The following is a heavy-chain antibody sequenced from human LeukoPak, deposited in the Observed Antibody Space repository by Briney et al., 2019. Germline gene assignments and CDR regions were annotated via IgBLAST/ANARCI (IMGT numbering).Heavy chain of an antibody. CDR1: GGSISSSSYY. J-gene: IGHJ1*01. D-gene: IGHD4-17*01. CDR3: ATRTVTRNKPYKVGYFQH. V-gene: IGHV4-39*07. Sequence: KPSETLSLTCTVSGGSISSSSYYWGWIRQPPGKGLEWIGEINHSGSTNYNPSLKSRVTISVDTSKNQFSLKLSSVTAADTAVYYCATRTVTRNKPYKVGYFQHWGQGTLVTVSS. CDR2: INHSGST.